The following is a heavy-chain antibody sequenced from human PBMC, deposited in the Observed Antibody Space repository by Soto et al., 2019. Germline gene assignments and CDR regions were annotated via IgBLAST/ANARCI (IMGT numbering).Heavy chain of an antibody. J-gene: IGHJ4*02. CDR1: GCTFSSYA. V-gene: IGHV1-69*13. Sequence: ASVRVSCKASGCTFSSYAISWVRQAPGQGLEWMGGIIPIFGTANYAQKFQGRVTITADESTSTAYMELSSLRSEDTAVYYCARWLYYYDSSGYSDFDYWGQGTLVTVSS. CDR3: ARWLYYYDSSGYSDFDY. D-gene: IGHD3-22*01. CDR2: IIPIFGTA.